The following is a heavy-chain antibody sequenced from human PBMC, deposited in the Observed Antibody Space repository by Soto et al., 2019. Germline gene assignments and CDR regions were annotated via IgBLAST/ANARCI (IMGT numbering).Heavy chain of an antibody. CDR2: IYYSGST. CDR1: GGSISSSSYY. Sequence: LSLTCTVSGGSISSSSYYWGRIRQPPGKGLEWIGSIYYSGSTYYNPSLKSRVTISVDTSKNQFSLKLSSVTAADTAVYYCARHGLRYFDWLKYPPDRGYWGQGTLVTVSS. D-gene: IGHD3-9*01. CDR3: ARHGLRYFDWLKYPPDRGY. V-gene: IGHV4-39*01. J-gene: IGHJ4*02.